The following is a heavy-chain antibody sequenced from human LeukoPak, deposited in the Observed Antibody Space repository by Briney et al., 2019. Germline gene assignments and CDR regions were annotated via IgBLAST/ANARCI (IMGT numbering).Heavy chain of an antibody. CDR2: ISSLSSTI. Sequence: GGSLRLSCAASGGTFSTYDMNWVRQAPGRGLEWVSYISSLSSTIYYADSVKGRFTISRDDAKSSVYLQMNSIRGEDTAVYYCARVDCSSSSCFQMENWGQGTLVTISS. CDR3: ARVDCSSSSCFQMEN. D-gene: IGHD2-2*01. J-gene: IGHJ4*02. V-gene: IGHV3-48*04. CDR1: GGTFSTYD.